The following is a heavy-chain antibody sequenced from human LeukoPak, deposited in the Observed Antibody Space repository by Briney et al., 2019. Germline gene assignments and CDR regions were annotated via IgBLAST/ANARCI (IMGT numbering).Heavy chain of an antibody. CDR2: INHSGST. V-gene: IGHV4-34*01. CDR1: GGSFSGYY. CDR3: AVEYPYDYGDYAGFDP. J-gene: IGHJ5*02. D-gene: IGHD4-17*01. Sequence: SETLSLTCAVYGGSFSGYYWSWIRQPLGKGLEWIGEINHSGSTNYNPSLKSRVTISVDRSKNQFSLKLSSVTAADTAVYYCAVEYPYDYGDYAGFDPWGQGTLVTVSS.